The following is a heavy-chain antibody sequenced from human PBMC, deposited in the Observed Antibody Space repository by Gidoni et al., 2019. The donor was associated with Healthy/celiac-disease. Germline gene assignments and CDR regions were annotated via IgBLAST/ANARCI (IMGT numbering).Heavy chain of an antibody. Sequence: QVQLVQSGAEVKKPGASLKVSCKVSGYTLTELSMHWVRQAPGKGLEWMGGFDPEDGETIYGQKFQGRVTMTEDKSTDTAYMELSSLKAEDTAVYYCATFLAGAGTRENGFDPWGQGTLVTVSS. CDR3: ATFLAGAGTRENGFDP. CDR2: FDPEDGET. V-gene: IGHV1-24*01. J-gene: IGHJ5*02. D-gene: IGHD1-1*01. CDR1: GYTLTELS.